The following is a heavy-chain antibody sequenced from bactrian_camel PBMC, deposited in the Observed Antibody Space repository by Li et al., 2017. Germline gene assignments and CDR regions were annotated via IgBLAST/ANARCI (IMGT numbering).Heavy chain of an antibody. CDR3: AARPYTHSHFL. Sequence: QVQLVESGGGLVQPGGSLRLTCAASGFTFSNHRMNWVRQAPGKGLEWVSAIDTRGISTSFADSVKGRFTLSRDAATNTLYLRMNGLQTEDTAIYYCAARPYTHSHFLWGQGTQVTVS. CDR1: GFTFSNHR. J-gene: IGHJ4*01. D-gene: IGHD2*01. V-gene: IGHV3S1*01. CDR2: IDTRGIST.